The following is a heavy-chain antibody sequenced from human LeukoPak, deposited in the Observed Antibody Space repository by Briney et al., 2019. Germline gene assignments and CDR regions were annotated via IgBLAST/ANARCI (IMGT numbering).Heavy chain of an antibody. CDR3: ARVVAAYYGLDA. CDR1: GGSINSYY. Sequence: PSETLSLTCSVSGGSINSYYWTWIRQPPGKGPEWIGHIYYSGSTYYNPSLESRVTISVDTSRTQFSLRLSSVTAADTAVYYCARVVAAYYGLDAWGQGTTVTVSS. D-gene: IGHD6-13*01. J-gene: IGHJ6*02. CDR2: IYYSGST. V-gene: IGHV4-59*01.